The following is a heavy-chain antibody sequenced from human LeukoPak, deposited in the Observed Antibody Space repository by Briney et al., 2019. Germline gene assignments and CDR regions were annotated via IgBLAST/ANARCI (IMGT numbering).Heavy chain of an antibody. CDR1: GNTFTRYY. V-gene: IGHV1-46*01. Sequence: ASVKVSCKASGNTFTRYYIHWVRQAPGQGLEWIGIINPGGGNTGYAQKFQGRVTMTRDTSTTTVYMELSSLTSEDTAVYYCARGSGAYSDGSGYYYGVIFDYWGQGTLVTVSS. CDR3: ARGSGAYSDGSGYYYGVIFDY. CDR2: INPGGGNT. D-gene: IGHD3-22*01. J-gene: IGHJ4*02.